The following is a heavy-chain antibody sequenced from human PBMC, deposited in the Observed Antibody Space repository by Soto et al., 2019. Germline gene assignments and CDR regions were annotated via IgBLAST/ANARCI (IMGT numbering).Heavy chain of an antibody. J-gene: IGHJ4*02. D-gene: IGHD2-2*01. Sequence: PGGSLRLSCAASGFSFSNYAMNWVRQAPGKGLEWVGRIKSKTDGGTTDYAAPVKGRFTISRDDSKNTLYLQMNSLKTEDTAVYYCTTGVVLVPAAISAFLGTTNEALEYWGQGTLVTVSS. CDR2: IKSKTDGGTT. V-gene: IGHV3-15*07. CDR1: GFSFSNYA. CDR3: TTGVVLVPAAISAFLGTTNEALEY.